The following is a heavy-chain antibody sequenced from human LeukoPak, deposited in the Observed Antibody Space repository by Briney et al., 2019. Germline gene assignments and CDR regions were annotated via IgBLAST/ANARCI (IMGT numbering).Heavy chain of an antibody. Sequence: SETLSLTCAVYGGSFSGYCWSWIRQPPGKGLEWIGEINHSGSTNYNPSLKSRVTISVDTSKNQFSLKLSSVTAADTAVYYCARGFGFDRGSYFDYWGQGTLVTVSS. CDR3: ARGFGFDRGSYFDY. V-gene: IGHV4-34*01. CDR1: GGSFSGYC. J-gene: IGHJ4*02. D-gene: IGHD1-26*01. CDR2: INHSGST.